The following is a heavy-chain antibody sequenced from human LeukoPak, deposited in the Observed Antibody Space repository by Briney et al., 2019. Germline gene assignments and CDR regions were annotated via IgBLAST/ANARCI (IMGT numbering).Heavy chain of an antibody. CDR1: GGSISSYY. CDR2: IYYSGST. V-gene: IGHV4-59*01. Sequence: SETLSLTCTVSGGSISSYYWSWIRQPPGKGLEWIGYIYYSGSTNYNPSLKSRVTISVDTSKNQFTLKLSSVTAADTAVYYCARGGVTPDYGDLRAYYYYYMDVWGKGTTVTASS. D-gene: IGHD4-17*01. J-gene: IGHJ6*03. CDR3: ARGGVTPDYGDLRAYYYYYMDV.